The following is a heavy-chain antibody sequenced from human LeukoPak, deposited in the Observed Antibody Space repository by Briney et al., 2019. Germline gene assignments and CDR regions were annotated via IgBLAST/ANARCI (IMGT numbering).Heavy chain of an antibody. D-gene: IGHD2-2*01. CDR1: GGTFSSYA. V-gene: IGHV1-69*05. CDR2: IIPIFGTA. Sequence: GASVKVSFKASGGTFSSYAISWVRQPPGQGLEWMGVIIPIFGTANYAQKFQGRVTITTDESTSTAYIEVSRLRSEDTAVYYWARVSCSSTSCPFDYWGQGTLVTVSS. CDR3: ARVSCSSTSCPFDY. J-gene: IGHJ4*02.